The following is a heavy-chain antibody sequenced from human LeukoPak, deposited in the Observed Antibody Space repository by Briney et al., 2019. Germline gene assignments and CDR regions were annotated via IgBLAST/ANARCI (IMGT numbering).Heavy chain of an antibody. V-gene: IGHV3-30*02. CDR1: GFTFSSYG. Sequence: GGSLRLSCAASGFTFSSYGMHWVRQAPGKGLEWVAFIRYDGSNKYYADSVKGRFTISRDNSKNTLYLQMNSLRAEDTAVYYCAKDQGSYYCFDNWGQGTLVTVSS. J-gene: IGHJ4*02. D-gene: IGHD2-8*01. CDR3: AKDQGSYYCFDN. CDR2: IRYDGSNK.